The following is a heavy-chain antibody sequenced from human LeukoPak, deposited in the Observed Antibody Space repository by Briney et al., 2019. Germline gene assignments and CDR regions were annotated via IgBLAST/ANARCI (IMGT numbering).Heavy chain of an antibody. CDR3: ARGLSGQWLSYYYYGMDI. J-gene: IGHJ6*02. D-gene: IGHD6-19*01. V-gene: IGHV3-13*01. CDR1: GFTFSSYD. Sequence: GGSLRLSCAASGFTFSSYDMHWVRQATGKGLEWVSAIGTAGDTYYPGSVKGRFTISRENAKNSLYLQMNSLRAGDTAVYYCARGLSGQWLSYYYYGMDIWGQGTTVTVSS. CDR2: IGTAGDT.